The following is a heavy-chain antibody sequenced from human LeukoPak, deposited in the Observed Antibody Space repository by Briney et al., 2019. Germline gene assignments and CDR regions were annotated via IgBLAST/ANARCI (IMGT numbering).Heavy chain of an antibody. CDR1: GYTFTRYY. V-gene: IGHV1-2*02. CDR3: ARGSDTSGHYSRFY. D-gene: IGHD3-22*01. J-gene: IGHJ4*02. CDR2: INPNSGGT. Sequence: GASVKVSCKASGYTFTRYYMHWVRQAPGQGLEWMGWINPNSGGTNYAQKFQGRVTMTRDTSISTAYMELTRLRSDDTAVYYCARGSDTSGHYSRFYWGQGTLVTVSS.